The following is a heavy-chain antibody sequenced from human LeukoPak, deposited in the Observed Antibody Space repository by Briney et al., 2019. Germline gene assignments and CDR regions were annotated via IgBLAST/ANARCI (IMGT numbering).Heavy chain of an antibody. CDR3: ARQQRPMVRGVIMGWFDP. J-gene: IGHJ5*02. V-gene: IGHV4-59*08. D-gene: IGHD3-10*01. CDR2: IYYSGST. CDR1: GGSISSYY. Sequence: SETLSLTCTVSGGSISSYYWSWIRQPPGKGLEWIGDIYYSGSTNYNPSLKSRVTISVDTSKNQFSLKLSSVTAADTAVYYCARQQRPMVRGVIMGWFDPWGQGTLVTVSS.